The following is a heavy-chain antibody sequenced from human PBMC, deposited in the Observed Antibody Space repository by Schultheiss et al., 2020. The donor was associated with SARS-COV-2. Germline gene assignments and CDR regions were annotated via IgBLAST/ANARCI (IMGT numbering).Heavy chain of an antibody. V-gene: IGHV1-2*04. Sequence: ASVKVSCKASGYTFTSYGISWVRQAPGQGLEWMGWINPNSGGTNYAQKFQGWVTMTRDTSISTAYMELSRLRSDDTAVYYCAREGRRIAVAYDYWGQGTLVTVSS. D-gene: IGHD6-19*01. J-gene: IGHJ4*02. CDR1: GYTFTSYG. CDR2: INPNSGGT. CDR3: AREGRRIAVAYDY.